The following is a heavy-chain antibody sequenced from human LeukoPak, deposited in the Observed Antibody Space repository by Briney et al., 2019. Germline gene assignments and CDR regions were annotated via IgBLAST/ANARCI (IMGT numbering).Heavy chain of an antibody. V-gene: IGHV4-59*12. D-gene: IGHD5-24*01. Sequence: SETLSLTCTVSGGSISSYYWSWIRQPPGKGLEWIGYISYSGSTNYNPSLKSRVTISVDTSRNQFSLKLSSVTAADTAVYYCARSRLHPIIFDYWGQGTLVTVSS. J-gene: IGHJ4*02. CDR2: ISYSGST. CDR3: ARSRLHPIIFDY. CDR1: GGSISSYY.